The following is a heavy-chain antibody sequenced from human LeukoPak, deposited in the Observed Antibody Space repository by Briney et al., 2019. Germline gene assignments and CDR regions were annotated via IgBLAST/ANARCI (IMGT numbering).Heavy chain of an antibody. V-gene: IGHV3-74*01. Sequence: GGSLRLSCAASGFTFSSYWMHWVRQAPGKGLVWVSRINSDGSSTIYADSVKGRFTISRDNAKNTLYLQMNSLRAEDTAVYYCARATRLSLPEALHYYYYMDVWGKGTTVTVSS. CDR1: GFTFSSYW. CDR3: ARATRLSLPEALHYYYYMDV. J-gene: IGHJ6*03. CDR2: INSDGSST.